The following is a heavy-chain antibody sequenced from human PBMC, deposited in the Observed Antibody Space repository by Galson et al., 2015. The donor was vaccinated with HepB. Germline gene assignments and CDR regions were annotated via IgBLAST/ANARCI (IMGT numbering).Heavy chain of an antibody. CDR1: GFTFSSYV. J-gene: IGHJ4*02. D-gene: IGHD6-25*01. CDR2: IRGTGTNT. V-gene: IGHV3-23*01. Sequence: SLRLSCAASGFTFSSYVMTWVRQAPGKGLEWVSIIRGTGTNTYYADSVRGRFTISRDNSKDTLYLQMNSLRAEDTAVYYCARARIAATSPYFDYWGQGTLVTVSS. CDR3: ARARIAATSPYFDY.